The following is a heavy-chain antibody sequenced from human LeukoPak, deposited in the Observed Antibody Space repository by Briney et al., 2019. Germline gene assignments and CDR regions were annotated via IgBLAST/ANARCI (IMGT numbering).Heavy chain of an antibody. CDR1: GYTFTGYY. D-gene: IGHD6-13*01. CDR2: INPNSGGT. J-gene: IGHJ3*02. V-gene: IGHV1-2*02. Sequence: GASVKVSYRAWGYTFTGYYMHWVRQAPGQGLEWMGWINPNSGGTNYAQKFQGRVTMTRDTPISTAYMELSRLRSDDTTVYYCARDGYPGALDIWGPERMVTVSS. CDR3: ARDGYPGALDI.